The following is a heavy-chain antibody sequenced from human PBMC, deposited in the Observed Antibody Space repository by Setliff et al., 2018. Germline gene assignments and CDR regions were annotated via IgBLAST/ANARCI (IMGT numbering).Heavy chain of an antibody. J-gene: IGHJ4*02. D-gene: IGHD6-13*01. V-gene: IGHV3-30*02. CDR3: AKDESRYSSSWYIY. Sequence: GGSLRLSCVVSGFTFSSRWMGWVRQAPGKGLEWVAFIRFDGTNKYYADSVKGRFTISRDNSKNTLYLQMNSLRTEDTAVYYCAKDESRYSSSWYIYWGQGTLVTVSS. CDR1: GFTFSSRW. CDR2: IRFDGTNK.